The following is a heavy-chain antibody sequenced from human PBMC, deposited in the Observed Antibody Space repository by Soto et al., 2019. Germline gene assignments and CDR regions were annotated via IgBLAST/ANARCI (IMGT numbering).Heavy chain of an antibody. Sequence: SSETLSLTCTVSGGSISSGGYYWSWIRQHPGKGLEWIGYIYYSGSTNYNPSLKSRVTISVDTSKNQFSLKLSSVTAADTAVYYCLREFPFGGYDYYFDSWGQGTLVTVSS. CDR2: IYYSGST. V-gene: IGHV4-30-4*08. J-gene: IGHJ4*02. CDR3: LREFPFGGYDYYFDS. CDR1: GGSISSGGYY. D-gene: IGHD5-12*01.